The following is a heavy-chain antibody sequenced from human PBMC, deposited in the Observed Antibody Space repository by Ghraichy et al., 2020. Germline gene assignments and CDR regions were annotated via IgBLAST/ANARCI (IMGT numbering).Heavy chain of an antibody. J-gene: IGHJ6*02. CDR1: GFTFSASA. D-gene: IGHD1-26*01. CDR2: IKNKADNYAT. CDR3: ARLDYSGTYYLDV. V-gene: IGHV3-73*01. Sequence: KVSCAASGFTFSASAIHWVRQASGKGLEWVGRIKNKADNYATAFAASVKGRFDISRDDSKNTAYLHMSSLNTEDTAVYYCARLDYSGTYYLDVWGRGTTVTVSS.